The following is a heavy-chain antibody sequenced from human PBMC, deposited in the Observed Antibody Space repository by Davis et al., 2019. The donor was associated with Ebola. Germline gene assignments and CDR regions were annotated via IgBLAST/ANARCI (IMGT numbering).Heavy chain of an antibody. CDR1: GGSIGSFY. J-gene: IGHJ6*02. D-gene: IGHD5-18*01. CDR3: ARGVDTAIKRRNDYNYYYGMGV. V-gene: IGHV4-59*01. Sequence: GSLRLSCTVSGGSIGSFYWSWVRQPPGTGLEWIGYIEFLGNTNYSPSLKSRVTISLDMSKSQVSLRLRSVTAADTAVYYCARGVDTAIKRRNDYNYYYGMGVWGQGTTVTVSS. CDR2: IEFLGNT.